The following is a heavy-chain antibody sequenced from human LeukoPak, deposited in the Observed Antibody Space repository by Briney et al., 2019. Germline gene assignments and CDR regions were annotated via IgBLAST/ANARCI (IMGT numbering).Heavy chain of an antibody. CDR3: AKDQEWELLVGYYFDY. V-gene: IGHV3-30*18. CDR2: ISYDGSNK. CDR1: GFTFSSYG. Sequence: PGRSLRLSRAASGFTFSSYGMHWVRQAPGKGLEWVAVISYDGSNKYYADSVKGRFTISRDNSKNTLYLQMNSLRAEDTAVYYCAKDQEWELLVGYYFDYWGQGTLVTVSS. J-gene: IGHJ4*02. D-gene: IGHD1-26*01.